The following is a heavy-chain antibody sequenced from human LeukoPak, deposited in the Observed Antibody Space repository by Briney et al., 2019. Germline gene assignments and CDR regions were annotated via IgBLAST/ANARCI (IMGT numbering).Heavy chain of an antibody. J-gene: IGHJ4*02. V-gene: IGHV4-59*01. CDR3: AREELERNFDY. D-gene: IGHD3-10*01. CDR2: IYYSRST. CDR1: GGSFSGYY. Sequence: PSETLSLTCAVYGGSFSGYYWSWIRQPPGKGLEWIGYIYYSRSTNYNPSLKSRVTISVDTSKNQFSLKLSSVTAADTAVYYCAREELERNFDYWGQGTLVTVSS.